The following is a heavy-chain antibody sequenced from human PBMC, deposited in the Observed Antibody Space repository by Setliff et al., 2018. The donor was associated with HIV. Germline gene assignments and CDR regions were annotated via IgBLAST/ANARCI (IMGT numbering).Heavy chain of an antibody. CDR1: GYTLTELS. J-gene: IGHJ3*02. CDR2: FDPEDGET. D-gene: IGHD6-13*01. CDR3: DPGYKSTWYGVFDI. Sequence: GASVKVSCKISGYTLTELSIHWVRQAPGKGLEWMANFDPEDGETFYAQKFQGRLTMTEDTSTDTAYMELSSLRSDDTAMYARDPGYKSTWYGVFDIWGQGTMVTVSS. V-gene: IGHV1-24*01.